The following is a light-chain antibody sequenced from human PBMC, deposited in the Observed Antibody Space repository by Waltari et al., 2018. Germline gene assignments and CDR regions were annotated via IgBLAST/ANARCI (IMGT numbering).Light chain of an antibody. CDR2: GAS. CDR3: QQYYDIPYT. CDR1: QTVLDSSTNKNY. V-gene: IGKV4-1*01. Sequence: DIVMTQSPDSLAVSLGERATINCRSGQTVLDSSTNKNYVAWYQQKTGQPPKLLIDGASTRESGVPGRFSGSGSGTEFTLTVSSLQAEDVAVYYCQQYYDIPYTFGQGTKLEI. J-gene: IGKJ2*01.